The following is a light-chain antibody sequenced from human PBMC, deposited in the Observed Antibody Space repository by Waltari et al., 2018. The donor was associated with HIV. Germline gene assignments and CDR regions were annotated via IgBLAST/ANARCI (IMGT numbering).Light chain of an antibody. Sequence: IVMVQRPLSLSVTPVQPASITSTSSQSLLHGDGKTYLSWYLQRPGQSPHLLIYEVSSRFSGVPDRFSGSGSGTDFTLKITRVEAEDVGIYYCMQSVQIPYSFGQGTKLENK. J-gene: IGKJ2*01. CDR3: MQSVQIPYS. CDR1: QSLLHGDGKTY. CDR2: EVS. V-gene: IGKV2D-29*02.